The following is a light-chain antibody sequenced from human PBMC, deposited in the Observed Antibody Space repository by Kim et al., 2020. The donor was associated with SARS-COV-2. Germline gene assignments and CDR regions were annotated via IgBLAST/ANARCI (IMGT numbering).Light chain of an antibody. J-gene: IGKJ1*01. CDR1: QSVRSNY. CDR3: QQYGSSPWT. CDR2: GAS. V-gene: IGKV3-20*01. Sequence: EIVLTQSPGTLSLSPGERATLSCGASQSVRSNYLAWYQQKPGQAPRLLIYGASSRATGIPDRFSGSGSGTDFTLTIIRLEPEDFAVYYCQQYGSSPWTFAQGTKMDIK.